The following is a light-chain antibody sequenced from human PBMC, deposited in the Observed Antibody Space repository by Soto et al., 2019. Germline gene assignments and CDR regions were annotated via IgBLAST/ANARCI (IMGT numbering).Light chain of an antibody. J-gene: IGKJ5*01. CDR3: QQYENLPT. Sequence: IHMTQSPSSLYASLGDRVTITCQASQNIKNYLNWYQQKPGRAPKLLIYDASNLEAGVPSRFMGSGSGTDFTFTIRRMKPEDIATYYCQQYENLPTFGQGTRLEIK. CDR2: DAS. V-gene: IGKV1-33*01. CDR1: QNIKNY.